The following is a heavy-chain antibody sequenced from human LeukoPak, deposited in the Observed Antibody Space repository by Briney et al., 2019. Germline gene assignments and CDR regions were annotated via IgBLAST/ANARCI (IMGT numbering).Heavy chain of an antibody. D-gene: IGHD3-3*01. J-gene: IGHJ4*02. V-gene: IGHV3-23*01. CDR3: AKVAYDFWSGYYDY. Sequence: GGSLRLSCAASGFTFSSYAMSWVRQAPGKGLEWVSAISGSGGSTYYADSVKGRSTISRDNSKNTLYLQMNSLRAEDTAVYYCAKVAYDFWSGYYDYWGQGTLVTVSS. CDR1: GFTFSSYA. CDR2: ISGSGGST.